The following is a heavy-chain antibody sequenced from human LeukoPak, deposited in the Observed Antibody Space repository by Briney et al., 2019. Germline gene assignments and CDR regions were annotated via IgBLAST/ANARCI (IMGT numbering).Heavy chain of an antibody. J-gene: IGHJ4*02. V-gene: IGHV4-59*01. CDR1: GGSFSSYY. D-gene: IGHD3-3*01. CDR3: ARASIFGVVRAIDY. Sequence: PSETLSLTCTVSGGSFSSYYWSWIRQPPGKALEWIGYIYYSGTTNYNPSLKSRLTISVDTSKNQFSLKLSSVTAADTAIYYCARASIFGVVRAIDYWGQGTLVTVSS. CDR2: IYYSGTT.